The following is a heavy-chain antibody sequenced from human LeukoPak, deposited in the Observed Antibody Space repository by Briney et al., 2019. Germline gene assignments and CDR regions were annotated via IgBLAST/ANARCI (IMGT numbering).Heavy chain of an antibody. V-gene: IGHV3-74*01. D-gene: IGHD3-22*01. Sequence: GGSLRLSCAASGFTFSSHWMYWVRQAPGKGLLWVSRIRSDGRDTTYADSVKGRFTISRDNAKNTLDLQMNSLRAEDTAVYYCATDMGEAGSGSYRFGLDVWGQGTTVNVSS. CDR2: IRSDGRDT. CDR3: ATDMGEAGSGSYRFGLDV. CDR1: GFTFSSHW. J-gene: IGHJ6*02.